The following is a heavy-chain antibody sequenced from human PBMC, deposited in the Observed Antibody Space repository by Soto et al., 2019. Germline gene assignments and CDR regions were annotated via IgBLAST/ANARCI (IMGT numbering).Heavy chain of an antibody. CDR1: EFSFSTYA. J-gene: IGHJ4*02. V-gene: IGHV3-23*01. Sequence: EVELLESGGGLVPPGGSLRLSCAASEFSFSTYAFTWVRQAPGKGLQWVSSISGDGAATFYADSVKGRFTISRDNFRSTLYLQMNGRRAEDTAVYFCAKVSNPVVSPSPGGDYGARGPLVTVSS. CDR2: ISGDGAAT. CDR3: AKVSNPVVSPSPGGDY. D-gene: IGHD2-15*01.